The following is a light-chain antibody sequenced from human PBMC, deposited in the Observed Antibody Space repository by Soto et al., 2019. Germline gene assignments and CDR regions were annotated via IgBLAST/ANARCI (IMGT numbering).Light chain of an antibody. CDR1: QGIGDT. V-gene: IGKV3-15*01. CDR2: DTS. Sequence: EIVLTQSPGTLSLSPGERASLSCRASQGIGDTLAWYQHKPGQTPRLLIYDTSTRATGVPARFSGSRSGTEFTLTINSLQSEDFAVYYCQRYNNWPLTFGGGTKVDIK. J-gene: IGKJ4*01. CDR3: QRYNNWPLT.